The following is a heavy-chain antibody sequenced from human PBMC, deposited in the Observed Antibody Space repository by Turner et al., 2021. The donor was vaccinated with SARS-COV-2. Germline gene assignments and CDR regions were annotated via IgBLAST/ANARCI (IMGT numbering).Heavy chain of an antibody. D-gene: IGHD6-19*01. V-gene: IGHV3-9*01. Sequence: EVQLVESGVGLVQPGRSLRLSCAASGFTFDDYAMHWVRQAPGKGLEWVSGISWNSGSIGYADSVKGRFTISRDNAKNSLYLQMNSLRAEDTALYYCATGVAVTGTPSAYYYYYGMDVWGQGTTVTVSS. J-gene: IGHJ6*02. CDR3: ATGVAVTGTPSAYYYYYGMDV. CDR1: GFTFDDYA. CDR2: ISWNSGSI.